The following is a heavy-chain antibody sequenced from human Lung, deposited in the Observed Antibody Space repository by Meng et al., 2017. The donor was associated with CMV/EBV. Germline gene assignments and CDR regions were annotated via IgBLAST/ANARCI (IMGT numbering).Heavy chain of an antibody. Sequence: WNASGYIFNTYDINRVRPAPGQGPEWMRCINPNTGNTGYAEKFQGRIAMTRNTSISTAYMELSSLRSADTALYYCAIRNLTLRTLGSWGQGTLVTVSS. D-gene: IGHD1-14*01. CDR1: GYIFNTYD. CDR2: INPNTGNT. CDR3: AIRNLTLRTLGS. V-gene: IGHV1-8*01. J-gene: IGHJ5*02.